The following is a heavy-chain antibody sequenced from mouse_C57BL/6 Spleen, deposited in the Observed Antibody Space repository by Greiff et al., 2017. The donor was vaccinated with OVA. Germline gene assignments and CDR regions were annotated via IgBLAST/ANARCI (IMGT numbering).Heavy chain of an antibody. Sequence: VKLMESGPGLVAPSQCLSITCTVSGFSLTSYAISWVRQPPGKGLEWLGVIWTGGGTNYNSALKSRLSISKDNSKSQVFLKMNSLQTDDTARYYCARQTYYDYDWYFDVWGTGTTVTVSS. V-gene: IGHV2-9-1*01. D-gene: IGHD2-4*01. CDR1: GFSLTSYA. CDR2: IWTGGGT. CDR3: ARQTYYDYDWYFDV. J-gene: IGHJ1*03.